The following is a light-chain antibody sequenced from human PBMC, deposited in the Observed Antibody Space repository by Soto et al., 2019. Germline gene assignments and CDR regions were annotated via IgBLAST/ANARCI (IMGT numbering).Light chain of an antibody. CDR3: QQRRSWPPTIT. CDR2: DAS. Sequence: EIVLTQSPATLSLSPGEIATLSFSASQSVSTYLAWYQQRPGQAPRLLIYDASYRATDIPPRFSGSGSGTDFTLTISSLEPEDFAVYYCQQRRSWPPTITFGQGTRLEIK. V-gene: IGKV3-11*01. J-gene: IGKJ5*01. CDR1: QSVSTY.